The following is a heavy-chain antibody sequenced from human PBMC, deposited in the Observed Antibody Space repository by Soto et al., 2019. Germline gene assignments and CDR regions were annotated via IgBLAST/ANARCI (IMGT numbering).Heavy chain of an antibody. V-gene: IGHV3-23*01. D-gene: IGHD3-10*01. Sequence: GGSLRLSCAASGFTFSSSAISWVRQAPGKGLEWVSAVSANGQGIYYADSVRGRFTISRDNSKNTLYLQMNSLRAEDTAVYYCASYYYGSGSYYQNRLAYWGQGTLVTVSS. J-gene: IGHJ4*02. CDR1: GFTFSSSA. CDR3: ASYYYGSGSYYQNRLAY. CDR2: VSANGQGI.